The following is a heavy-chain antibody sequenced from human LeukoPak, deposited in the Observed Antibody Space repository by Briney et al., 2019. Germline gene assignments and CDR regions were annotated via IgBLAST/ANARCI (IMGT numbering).Heavy chain of an antibody. CDR1: GFTFSNYW. J-gene: IGHJ4*02. Sequence: GGSLRLSCAASGFTFSNYWMHWVRQAPGKGLVWVSRINSDGINTSYADSVKGRFTISRDNAKNTLYLQMNSLRAEDTAVYYCAKEIDILTGYTPFDYWGQGTLVTVSS. D-gene: IGHD3-9*01. CDR2: INSDGINT. V-gene: IGHV3-74*01. CDR3: AKEIDILTGYTPFDY.